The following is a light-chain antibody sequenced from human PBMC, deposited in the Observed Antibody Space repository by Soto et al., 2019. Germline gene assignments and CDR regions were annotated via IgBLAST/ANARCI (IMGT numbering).Light chain of an antibody. CDR3: QSYDSSLSAWV. V-gene: IGLV1-40*01. J-gene: IGLJ3*02. CDR2: GNI. Sequence: QSALTQPPSVSGAPGQTITISCTGSSSNIGGGYDVHWYQQFPGTAPQLLVYGNINRPSRVPDRFSGSKSDTSASLAITGLQAEDEADYYCQSYDSSLSAWVFGGGTKSPS. CDR1: SSNIGGGYD.